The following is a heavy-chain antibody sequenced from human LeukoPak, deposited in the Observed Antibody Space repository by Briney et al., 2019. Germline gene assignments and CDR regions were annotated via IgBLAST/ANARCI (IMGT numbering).Heavy chain of an antibody. CDR3: AREGPYSSGTFRY. CDR1: GGTFSSYA. J-gene: IGHJ4*02. Sequence: SVKVSCKASGGTFSSYAISWVRQAPGQGLEWMGGIIPIFGTANYAQKFQGRVTITADESTSTAYMELSSLRSEDTAVYYCAREGPYSSGTFRYWGQGTLVTVSS. CDR2: IIPIFGTA. V-gene: IGHV1-69*13. D-gene: IGHD6-25*01.